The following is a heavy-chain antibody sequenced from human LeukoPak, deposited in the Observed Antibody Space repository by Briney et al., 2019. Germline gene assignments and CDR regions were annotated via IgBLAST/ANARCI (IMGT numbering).Heavy chain of an antibody. CDR3: AKKYYYDSSGADFDY. Sequence: PGGSLRLSCAASGSTFSSYAMSWVRQAPGKRLEWVSAISGSGGSTYYADSVKGRFTISRDNSKNTLYLQMNSLRAEDTAVYYCAKKYYYDSSGADFDYWGQGTLVTVSS. V-gene: IGHV3-23*01. CDR1: GSTFSSYA. J-gene: IGHJ4*02. CDR2: ISGSGGST. D-gene: IGHD3-22*01.